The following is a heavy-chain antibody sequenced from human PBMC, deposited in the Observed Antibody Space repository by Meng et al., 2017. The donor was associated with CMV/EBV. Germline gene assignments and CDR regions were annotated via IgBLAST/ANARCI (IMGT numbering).Heavy chain of an antibody. V-gene: IGHV3-23*01. CDR1: GFTFSSYA. CDR2: ISGSGGST. Sequence: GGSLRLSCAASGFTFSSYAMSWVRQAPGKGLEWVSAISGSGGSTYYADSVKGRFTISRDNSKNTLYLQMNSLRAEDTAVYYCAKKGERDSGWFSYFDYWGQGTLVTVSS. J-gene: IGHJ4*02. CDR3: AKKGERDSGWFSYFDY. D-gene: IGHD6-19*01.